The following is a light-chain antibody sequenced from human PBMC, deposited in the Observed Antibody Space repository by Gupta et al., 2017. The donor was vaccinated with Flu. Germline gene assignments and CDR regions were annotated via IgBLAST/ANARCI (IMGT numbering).Light chain of an antibody. Sequence: QPVLTQPPSASGTPGQSVTISCSGSNSNIGSNHVYCYQPPPGTAPKHRNYRNNQRPSGVPDRFSGSKSGTSASLAISGLRSEDEADYYCAAWDDSLSGPVFGGGTKLTVL. CDR1: NSNIGSNH. V-gene: IGLV1-47*01. J-gene: IGLJ3*02. CDR2: RNN. CDR3: AAWDDSLSGPV.